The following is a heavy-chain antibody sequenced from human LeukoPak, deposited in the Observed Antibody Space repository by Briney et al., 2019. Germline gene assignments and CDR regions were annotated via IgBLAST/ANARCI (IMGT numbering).Heavy chain of an antibody. CDR2: ISSSSSYI. CDR1: GFTFSSYS. V-gene: IGHV3-21*01. J-gene: IGHJ4*02. D-gene: IGHD3-3*01. Sequence: GGSLRLSCAASGFTFSSYSMNWVRQAPGKGLEWVSSISSSSSYIYYADSVKGRLTISRDNAKNSLYLQMNSLRAEDTAVYYRARDSRDYDFWSGPKQYYFDYWGQGTLVTVSS. CDR3: ARDSRDYDFWSGPKQYYFDY.